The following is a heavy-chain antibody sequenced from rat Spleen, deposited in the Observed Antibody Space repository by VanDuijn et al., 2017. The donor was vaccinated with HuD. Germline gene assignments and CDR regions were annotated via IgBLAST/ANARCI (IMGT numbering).Heavy chain of an antibody. Sequence: EVQLVESGGGLIQPGRSLKLSCVVSGFTFNKYWMSWIRQAPGKGLEWVASITSSGGSTFYPDSVKGRFTISRDNAKSTLYLQMNSLRSEDTATYYCTREDWVLDVWGQGASVTVSS. CDR1: GFTFNKYW. CDR3: TREDWVLDV. D-gene: IGHD4-2*01. V-gene: IGHV5-31*01. CDR2: ITSSGGST. J-gene: IGHJ4*01.